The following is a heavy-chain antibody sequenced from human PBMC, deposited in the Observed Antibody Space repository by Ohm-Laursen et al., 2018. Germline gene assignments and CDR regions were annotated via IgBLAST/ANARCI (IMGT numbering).Heavy chain of an antibody. CDR1: GFTFSRYA. V-gene: IGHV3-23*01. CDR2: ISGSGGST. CDR3: AKGDTMIVVVMTFDY. Sequence: SLRLSCSASGFTFSRYAMSWVRQAPGKGLEWVSSISGSGGSTYYADSVKGRFTISRDNSKNTLYLQMNSLRAEDTAVYYCAKGDTMIVVVMTFDYWGQGTLVTASS. D-gene: IGHD3-22*01. J-gene: IGHJ4*02.